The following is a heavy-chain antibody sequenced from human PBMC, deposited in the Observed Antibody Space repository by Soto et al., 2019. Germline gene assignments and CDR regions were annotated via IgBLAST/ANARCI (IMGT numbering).Heavy chain of an antibody. D-gene: IGHD3-3*02. CDR3: ATVATHSCNWVDP. CDR1: GFTFSTYW. V-gene: IGHV3-74*01. CDR2: INADGTTT. J-gene: IGHJ5*02. Sequence: EVHLVESGGGLVQPGGSLRLSCAASGFTFSTYWMHWVRQAPGKGLVWVSRINADGTTTTYADSVKGRFTISRDNAKNTLYLQMNSLRAEATAVYFCATVATHSCNWVDPWGQGTVVTISS.